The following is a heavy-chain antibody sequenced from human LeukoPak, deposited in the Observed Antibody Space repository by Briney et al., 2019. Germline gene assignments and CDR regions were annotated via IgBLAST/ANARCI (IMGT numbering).Heavy chain of an antibody. V-gene: IGHV4-30-4*01. CDR2: IYYSGST. CDR1: GGSISSGDYY. D-gene: IGHD3-16*01. J-gene: IGHJ2*01. CDR3: ARRLRTQGWYFDL. Sequence: PSETLSLTCTVSGGSISSGDYYWSWIRQPPGKGLEWIGCIYYSGSTYYNPSLKSRVTISVDTSKNQFSLKLSSVTAADTAVYYCARRLRTQGWYFDLWGRGTLVTVSS.